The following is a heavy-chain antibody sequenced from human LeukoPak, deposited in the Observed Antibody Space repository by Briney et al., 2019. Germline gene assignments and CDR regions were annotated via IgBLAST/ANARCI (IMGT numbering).Heavy chain of an antibody. Sequence: GGSLRLSCAASGFTFSDYDMHWVRQATGEGLEWVSAIGTAGDTYYTGYVKGRFTISRENAKNSLYLQMNSLRAGDTAVYYCARVAKERVGGVYYFDYWGQGTLVTVSS. CDR2: IGTAGDT. V-gene: IGHV3-13*01. J-gene: IGHJ4*02. CDR1: GFTFSDYD. D-gene: IGHD1-1*01. CDR3: ARVAKERVGGVYYFDY.